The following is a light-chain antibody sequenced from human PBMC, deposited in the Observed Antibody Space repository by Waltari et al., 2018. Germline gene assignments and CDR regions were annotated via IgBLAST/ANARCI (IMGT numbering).Light chain of an antibody. J-gene: IGKJ5*01. CDR2: KAS. CDR1: QSISSY. V-gene: IGKV1-5*03. Sequence: DIQMTQSPSSLSASVGDRVTITCRASQSISSYLNWYQQKPGKAPKLLIYKASSLESGVPSRFSGSGSGTEFTLTISSLQPDDFATYYCQPYNSYSIMFGQGTRLEIK. CDR3: QPYNSYSIM.